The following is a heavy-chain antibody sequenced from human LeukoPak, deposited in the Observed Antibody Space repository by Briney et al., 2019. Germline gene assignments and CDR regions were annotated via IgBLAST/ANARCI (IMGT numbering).Heavy chain of an antibody. D-gene: IGHD2-15*01. J-gene: IGHJ3*01. CDR3: ARQSSATIVSAFAF. Sequence: ASVKVSCKASGYPFTGYYLHWVRQAPGQGLEWMGWINPDSGGTDYEQKFQGRVTMTRDTSISTAYMELSRLRSDDTAVYYCARQSSATIVSAFAFWGQGTMVTVSS. V-gene: IGHV1-2*02. CDR2: INPDSGGT. CDR1: GYPFTGYY.